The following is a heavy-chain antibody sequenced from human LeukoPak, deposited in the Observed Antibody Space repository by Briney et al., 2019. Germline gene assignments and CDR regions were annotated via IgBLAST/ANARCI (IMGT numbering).Heavy chain of an antibody. CDR3: PKGCASTGCYTSEH. V-gene: IGHV3-23*01. D-gene: IGHD2-2*02. CDR1: EFTFSNYA. J-gene: IGHJ4*02. CDR2: ISGSGDST. Sequence: GGSLRLSCAASEFTFSNYAMSWVRQAPGRGLEWVSTISGSGDSTYYADSVKGRFTISRDNSKNTLYLQMNSLRPEDTAVYYCPKGCASTGCYTSEHWGQGTLVTVSS.